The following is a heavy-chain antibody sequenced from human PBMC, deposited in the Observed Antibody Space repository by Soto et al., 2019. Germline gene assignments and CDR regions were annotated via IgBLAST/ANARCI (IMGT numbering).Heavy chain of an antibody. Sequence: SETLSLTCTVSGGPIRGSTYYWGWIRQPPGEGLEWIGSVFYSGSPYYNPSLESRLTISVDTSKNQFSLNLSSVTAADTAVYYCVRHHDRGYSYGDFDFWRQGTLVTVSS. CDR2: VFYSGSP. CDR3: VRHHDRGYSYGDFDF. J-gene: IGHJ4*02. D-gene: IGHD5-18*01. CDR1: GGPIRGSTYY. V-gene: IGHV4-39*01.